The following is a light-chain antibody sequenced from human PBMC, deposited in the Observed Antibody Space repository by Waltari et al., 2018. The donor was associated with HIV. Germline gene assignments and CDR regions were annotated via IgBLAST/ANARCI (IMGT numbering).Light chain of an antibody. J-gene: IGLJ3*02. CDR2: GNN. CDR1: SSNIGAGYY. Sequence: QSVLTQPPSVSGAPGQRVTISCTGSSSNIGAGYYVHWYQQLPGTAPKLLIYGNNNRPSGVPDRFSGSKSGTSASLAITVLQTEDEADYYCQSYDSSLSGSVFGGGTKLTVL. V-gene: IGLV1-40*01. CDR3: QSYDSSLSGSV.